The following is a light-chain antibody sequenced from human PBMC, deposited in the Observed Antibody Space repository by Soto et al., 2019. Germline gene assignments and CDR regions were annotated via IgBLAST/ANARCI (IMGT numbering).Light chain of an antibody. CDR2: KAS. J-gene: IGKJ1*01. CDR1: QTISSW. CDR3: QHYNSYSEA. Sequence: DIQMTQSPSTLSGSVGDRVTITCRASQTISSWLAWYQQKPGKAPKLLIYKASTLKSGVPSRFSGSGSGTEFTLTITSMPPDDFATYYCQHYNSYSEAFVQGTKVDIK. V-gene: IGKV1-5*03.